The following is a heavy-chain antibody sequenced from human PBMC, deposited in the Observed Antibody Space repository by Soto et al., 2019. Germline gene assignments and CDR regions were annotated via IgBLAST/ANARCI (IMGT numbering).Heavy chain of an antibody. CDR1: GYTFTGYY. J-gene: IGHJ6*03. CDR2: INPNSGGT. D-gene: IGHD3-10*01. Sequence: ASVKVSCKASGYTFTGYYMHWVRQAPGQGLEWMGWINPNSGGTNYAQKFQGWVTMTRDTSISTAYMELSRLRSDDTAVYYCARGDMFRMSKKPPHSPHTMKLWGKGTT. V-gene: IGHV1-2*04. CDR3: ARGDMFRMSKKPPHSPHTMKL.